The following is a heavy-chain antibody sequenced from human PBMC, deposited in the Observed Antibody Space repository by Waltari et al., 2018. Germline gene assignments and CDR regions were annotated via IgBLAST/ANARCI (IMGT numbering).Heavy chain of an antibody. CDR3: TKEHADYGMDV. V-gene: IGHV3-30*18. CDR2: ISYDGSKT. Sequence: QVQLVESGGGVVQPGRSLRLSCGASGFTFISFAMHWVRQAPGKGLEWVAIISYDGSKTYYAESVRGRFTISRDNSNNTLYLQMNSLRGEDTALYYCTKEHADYGMDVWGQGITVTVSS. CDR1: GFTFISFA. J-gene: IGHJ6*02.